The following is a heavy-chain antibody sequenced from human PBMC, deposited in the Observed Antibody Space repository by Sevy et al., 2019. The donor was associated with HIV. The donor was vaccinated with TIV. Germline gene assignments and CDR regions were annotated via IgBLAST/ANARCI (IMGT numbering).Heavy chain of an antibody. V-gene: IGHV1-2*02. CDR3: GRGFSGYDLFPSGFDY. CDR1: GYTFTGYY. Sequence: ASVKVSCKASGYTFTGYYMHWVRQTPGQGLEWVGWINTLSGGTNYAQKFQGRATMTRDTSISTAYMEVTRLRSDDTAVFYCGRGFSGYDLFPSGFDYWGQGTLVTVSS. D-gene: IGHD5-12*01. CDR2: INTLSGGT. J-gene: IGHJ4*02.